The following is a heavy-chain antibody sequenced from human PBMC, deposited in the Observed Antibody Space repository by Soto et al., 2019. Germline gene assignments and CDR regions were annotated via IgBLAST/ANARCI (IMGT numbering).Heavy chain of an antibody. V-gene: IGHV3-30*18. CDR3: AKDRYMGGDGYNLPFDY. CDR1: GFTFSSYG. CDR2: ISYDGSNK. J-gene: IGHJ4*02. D-gene: IGHD5-12*01. Sequence: GGSLRLSCAASGFTFSSYGMHWVRQAPGKGLEWVAVISYDGSNKYYADSVKGRFTISRDNSKNTLYLQMNSLRAEDTAVYYCAKDRYMGGDGYNLPFDYWGQGTLVTVSS.